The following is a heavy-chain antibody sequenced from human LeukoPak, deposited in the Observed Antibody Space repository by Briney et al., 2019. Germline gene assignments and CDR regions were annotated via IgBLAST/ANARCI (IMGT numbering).Heavy chain of an antibody. Sequence: SETLSLTCAVSGYSISSGYYWGWIRPPPGKGLEWIGNIYHSGSTYYNPSLKSRVTISVDTSKNQFSLKLSSVTAADTAVYYCARVDGYSYCYVPANWGQGTLVTVSS. CDR1: GYSISSGYY. CDR2: IYHSGST. V-gene: IGHV4-38-2*01. D-gene: IGHD5-18*01. CDR3: ARVDGYSYCYVPAN. J-gene: IGHJ4*02.